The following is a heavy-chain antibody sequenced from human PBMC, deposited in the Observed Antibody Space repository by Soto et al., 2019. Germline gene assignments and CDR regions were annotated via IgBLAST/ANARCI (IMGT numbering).Heavy chain of an antibody. Sequence: EVQLLESGGGLVQPGGSLRLCCAASGFTFNNYAMSWVRQAPGKGLEWVSVISGSGQRTSYADSVKGRFTVSRDNSKNTVDLHMKSLRAEDTAVYYCAKDSYHGSGSYITPYYFDSWGQGTLITVSS. D-gene: IGHD3-10*01. CDR2: ISGSGQRT. CDR3: AKDSYHGSGSYITPYYFDS. J-gene: IGHJ4*02. CDR1: GFTFNNYA. V-gene: IGHV3-23*01.